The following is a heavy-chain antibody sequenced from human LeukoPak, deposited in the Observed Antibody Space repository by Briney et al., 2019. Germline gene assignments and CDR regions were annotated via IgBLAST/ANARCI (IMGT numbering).Heavy chain of an antibody. CDR1: GFTFSSYG. V-gene: IGHV3-33*06. D-gene: IGHD3-3*01. Sequence: GRSLTLSCAASGFTFSSYGMHWVRHAPGNWLEWVAVIWYDGSNKYYADSVKGRFTISRDNSKNTLYLQMNSLRAEDTAVYYCAKSSTIFGVVIAGSIDYWGQGTLVTVSS. CDR3: AKSSTIFGVVIAGSIDY. J-gene: IGHJ4*01. CDR2: IWYDGSNK.